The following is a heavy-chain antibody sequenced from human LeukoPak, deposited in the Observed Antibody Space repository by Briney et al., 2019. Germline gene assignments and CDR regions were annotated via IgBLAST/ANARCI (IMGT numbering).Heavy chain of an antibody. J-gene: IGHJ4*02. V-gene: IGHV3-74*01. Sequence: GGSLRLSCEPPGSTFSSYWMHWFRHLPGKGLLWVSRINSDGTSTNYADSVKGRFTISRDNAKNTLYLQMNSLRAEDTAVYYCAKSYCSGGSCYQGWGQGTLVTVSS. D-gene: IGHD2-15*01. CDR2: INSDGTST. CDR1: GSTFSSYW. CDR3: AKSYCSGGSCYQG.